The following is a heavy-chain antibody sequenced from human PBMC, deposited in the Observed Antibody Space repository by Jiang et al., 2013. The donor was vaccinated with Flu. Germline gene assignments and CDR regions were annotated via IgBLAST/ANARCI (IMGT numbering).Heavy chain of an antibody. CDR3: AREASLPAAPRGFDY. J-gene: IGHJ4*02. V-gene: IGHV4-31*03. CDR2: IYYSGST. CDR1: GGSISSGGYY. Sequence: GSGLVKPSQTLSLTCTVSGGSISSGGYYWSWIRQHPGKGLEWIGYIYYSGSTYYNPSLKSRVTISVDTSKNQFSLKLSSVTAADTAVYYCAREASLPAAPRGFDYWGQGTLGHRLL. D-gene: IGHD2-2*01.